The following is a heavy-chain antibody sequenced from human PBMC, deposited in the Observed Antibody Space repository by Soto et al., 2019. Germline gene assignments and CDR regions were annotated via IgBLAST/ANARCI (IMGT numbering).Heavy chain of an antibody. CDR2: INARGWSS. V-gene: IGHV3-23*01. Sequence: EVQLLESGGGLVQPGGSLRRACAASGFSFNSYAMVCVRQAPGKGLEWVSDINARGWSSYFADSVKCRFTISRDNSKNVLSLEMNNLRAEDTAIYFCSKGSIEYSASVDRWGQGTLVLVSS. CDR1: GFSFNSYA. CDR3: SKGSIEYSASVDR. D-gene: IGHD5-12*01. J-gene: IGHJ5*02.